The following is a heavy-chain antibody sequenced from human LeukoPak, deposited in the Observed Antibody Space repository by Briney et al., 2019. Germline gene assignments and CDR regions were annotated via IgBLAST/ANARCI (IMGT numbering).Heavy chain of an antibody. Sequence: SETLSLTCTVSGTSISSGAYSWSWVRQHPGKGLEWIAYIYYSGNTYYNPSLKRRVTISVDTSKNQFSLKLSSMTAADTAVYYCARTITIFGALGYFDYWGQGTLVTVSS. D-gene: IGHD3-3*01. CDR2: IYYSGNT. CDR1: GTSISSGAYS. V-gene: IGHV4-31*03. J-gene: IGHJ4*02. CDR3: ARTITIFGALGYFDY.